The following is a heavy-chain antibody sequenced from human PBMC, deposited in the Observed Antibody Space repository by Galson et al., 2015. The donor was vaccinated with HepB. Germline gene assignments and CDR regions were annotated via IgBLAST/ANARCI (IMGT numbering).Heavy chain of an antibody. J-gene: IGHJ6*02. Sequence: SLRLSCAASGFTVSSNYMSWVRQAPGKGLEWVSVIYSGGSTYYADSVKGRFTISRDNSKNTLYLQMNSLRAEDTAVYYCARERNGGVPPYGMDVWGQGTTVTVSS. CDR1: GFTVSSNY. CDR3: ARERNGGVPPYGMDV. V-gene: IGHV3-53*01. D-gene: IGHD2-8*02. CDR2: IYSGGST.